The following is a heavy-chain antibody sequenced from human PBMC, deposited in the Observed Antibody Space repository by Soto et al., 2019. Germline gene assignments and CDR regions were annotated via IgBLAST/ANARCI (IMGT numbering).Heavy chain of an antibody. V-gene: IGHV2-5*02. CDR2: IYWDVDK. Sequence: QITLKESGPTLVKPTQTLTLTCTFSGFSLSTSGVGVGWIRQPPGKALEWLGIIYWDVDKRYSPSLKSRVTITKDTFKNQLVLTMTNMDPVDTATYYCAHLPWKQLWPRAPVVYWGQGTPVTVSS. CDR1: GFSLSTSGVG. J-gene: IGHJ4*02. D-gene: IGHD5-18*01. CDR3: AHLPWKQLWPRAPVVY.